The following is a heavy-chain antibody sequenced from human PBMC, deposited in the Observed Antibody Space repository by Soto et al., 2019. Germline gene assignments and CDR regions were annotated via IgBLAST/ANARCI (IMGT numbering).Heavy chain of an antibody. CDR2: IYYSGST. CDR3: ARDGGTIFGVVNDYYGMDV. J-gene: IGHJ6*02. D-gene: IGHD3-3*01. CDR1: GGSISSYY. Sequence: SETLSLTCTVSGGSISSYYWSWIRQPPGKGLEWIGYIYYSGSTNYNPSLKSRVTISVDTSKNQFSLKLSSVTAADTAVYYCARDGGTIFGVVNDYYGMDVWGQGTTVTVSS. V-gene: IGHV4-59*01.